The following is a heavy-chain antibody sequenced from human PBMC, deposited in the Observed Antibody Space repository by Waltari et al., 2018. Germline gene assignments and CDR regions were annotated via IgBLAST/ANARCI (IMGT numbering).Heavy chain of an antibody. D-gene: IGHD3-10*01. CDR2: LYYTGTT. J-gene: IGHJ4*02. CDR1: GGPISRSAYY. CDR3: AGLKGYGSGPY. V-gene: IGHV4-39*01. Sequence: QLQLQESGPGLVKPSETLSLTCTVSGGPISRSAYYWGWIRQPPGKGLEWIGSLYYTGTTYYNPAIKSRVTITADTSKNQFSLKLTSVTAADTAVYYCAGLKGYGSGPYWGQGTLVTVSS.